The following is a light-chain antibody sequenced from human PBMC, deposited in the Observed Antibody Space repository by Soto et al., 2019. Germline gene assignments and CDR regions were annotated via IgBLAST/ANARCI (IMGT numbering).Light chain of an antibody. CDR1: SSNIGAGYD. CDR3: LSYDRSLSGVV. CDR2: GNS. V-gene: IGLV1-40*01. J-gene: IGLJ2*01. Sequence: QAVLTQPPSVSGAPGQRVTISCTGSSSNIGAGYDVHWYQQLPGTAPKLLIYGNSNRPSGVPDRFSGSKSGTSASLAITGLQTEDEADYYCLSYDRSLSGVVFGGGTKLTVL.